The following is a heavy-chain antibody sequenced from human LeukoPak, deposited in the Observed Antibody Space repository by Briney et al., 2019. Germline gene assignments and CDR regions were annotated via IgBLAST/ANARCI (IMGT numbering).Heavy chain of an antibody. CDR1: GGSISSYY. CDR2: IYYSGST. D-gene: IGHD2-15*01. Sequence: PSETLSLTCTVSGGSISSYYWSWIRQPPGKGLEWIGYIYYSGSTNYNPSLKIRVTISVDTSKNQFSLKLSSVTAADTAVYYCARDMRCSGGSCYDAFDIWGQGTMVTVSS. CDR3: ARDMRCSGGSCYDAFDI. V-gene: IGHV4-59*01. J-gene: IGHJ3*02.